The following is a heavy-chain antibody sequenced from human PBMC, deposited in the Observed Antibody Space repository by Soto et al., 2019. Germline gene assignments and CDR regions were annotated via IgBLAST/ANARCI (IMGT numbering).Heavy chain of an antibody. V-gene: IGHV1-69*13. D-gene: IGHD3-22*01. CDR1: GGTFSSYA. CDR3: AREDHRVVVITNAFDI. J-gene: IGHJ3*02. Sequence: SVKVSCKASGGTFSSYAISWVRQAPGQGLEWMGGIIPIFGTANYAQKSQGRVTITADESTSTAYMELSSLRSEDTAVYYCAREDHRVVVITNAFDIWGQGTMVTVSS. CDR2: IIPIFGTA.